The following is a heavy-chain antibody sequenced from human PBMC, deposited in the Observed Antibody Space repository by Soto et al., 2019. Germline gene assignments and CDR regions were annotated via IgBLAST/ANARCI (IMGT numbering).Heavy chain of an antibody. D-gene: IGHD1-26*01. CDR3: AKDLYTGSPSYYYYGMDV. Sequence: QVQLVESGGGVVQPGRSLRLSCASSGFTFSNYGMHWVRQAPGKGLEWVAVISYDGSNKYYADSVKGRFTISRDNSKNTLYLQMNSLRAEDTAVYSCAKDLYTGSPSYYYYGMDVWGQGTTVTVSS. V-gene: IGHV3-30*18. CDR1: GFTFSNYG. J-gene: IGHJ6*02. CDR2: ISYDGSNK.